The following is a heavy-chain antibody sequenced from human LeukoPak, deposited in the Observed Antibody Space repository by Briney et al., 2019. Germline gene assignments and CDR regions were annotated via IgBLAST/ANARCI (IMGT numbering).Heavy chain of an antibody. CDR1: GFTFSSYA. CDR3: AKAIYLSGWYYFDY. CDR2: ISGSGGST. D-gene: IGHD6-19*01. J-gene: IGHJ4*02. V-gene: IGHV3-23*01. Sequence: PGGSLRLSCAASGFTFSSYAMSWVRQAPGKGLEWVSAISGSGGSTYYADSVKGRFTISRDNSKNTLYLQMNSLRAKDTAVYYCAKAIYLSGWYYFDYWGQGTLVTVSS.